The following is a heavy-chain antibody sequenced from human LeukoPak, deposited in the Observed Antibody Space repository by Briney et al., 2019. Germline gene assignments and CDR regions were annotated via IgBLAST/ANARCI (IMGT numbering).Heavy chain of an antibody. V-gene: IGHV3-30*03. Sequence: GGSLRLSCAASGFTFSSYGMHWVRQAPGKGLEWVAVISYDGSNKYYADSVKGRFTISRDNSKNTLYLQMNSLRAEDTAVYYCARERRYYDFWSGYYLRDYWGQGTLVTVSS. J-gene: IGHJ4*02. CDR1: GFTFSSYG. CDR2: ISYDGSNK. CDR3: ARERRYYDFWSGYYLRDY. D-gene: IGHD3-3*01.